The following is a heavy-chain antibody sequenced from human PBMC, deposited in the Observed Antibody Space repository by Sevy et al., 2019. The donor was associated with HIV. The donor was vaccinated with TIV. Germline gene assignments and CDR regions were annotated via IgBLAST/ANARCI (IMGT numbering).Heavy chain of an antibody. J-gene: IGHJ1*01. V-gene: IGHV5-51*01. CDR2: IYPGDSDT. CDR1: GYSFTSYC. Sequence: GESLKISCKGSGYSFTSYCIGWVRQMPGKGLEWMGIIYPGDSDTRYSPSFQGQVTISADKSISTAYLQWSSLKASDTAMYYCARYSSSWTNQEYFQHWGQGTLVTVSS. CDR3: ARYSSSWTNQEYFQH. D-gene: IGHD6-13*01.